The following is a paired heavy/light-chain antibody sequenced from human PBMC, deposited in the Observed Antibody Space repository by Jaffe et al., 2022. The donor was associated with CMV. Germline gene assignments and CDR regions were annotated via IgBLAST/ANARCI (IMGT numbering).Heavy chain of an antibody. CDR1: GGSISSYY. CDR3: ARSERYCTNGVWCWFDP. J-gene: IGHJ5*02. Sequence: QVQLQESGPGLVKPSETLSLTCTVSGGSISSYYWSWIRQPPGKGLEWIGYIYYSGSTNYNPSLKSRVTISVDTSKNQFSLKLSSVTAADTAVYYCARSERYCTNGVWCWFDPWGQGTLVTVSS. CDR2: IYYSGST. D-gene: IGHD2-8*01. V-gene: IGHV4-59*08.
Light chain of an antibody. CDR2: GKN. V-gene: IGLV3-19*01. Sequence: SSELTQDPAVSVALGQTVRITCQGDSLRSYYASWYQQKPGQAPVLVIYGKNNRPSGIPDRFSGSSSGNTASLTITGAQAEDEADYYCNSRDSSGNSVVFGGGTKLTVL. CDR3: NSRDSSGNSVV. CDR1: SLRSYY. J-gene: IGLJ2*01.